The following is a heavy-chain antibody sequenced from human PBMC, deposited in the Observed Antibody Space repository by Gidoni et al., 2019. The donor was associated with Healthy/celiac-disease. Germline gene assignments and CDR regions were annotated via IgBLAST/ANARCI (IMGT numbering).Heavy chain of an antibody. V-gene: IGHV4-61*02. CDR2: IYTSGST. CDR1: GGSISSGSYY. CDR3: ARDYDGSSYWYFDL. D-gene: IGHD1-26*01. Sequence: QVQLQESGPGLVKPSQTLSLTCTVSGGSISSGSYYWSWIRQPAGKGLEWIGRIYTSGSTNYNPSLKSRVTISVDTSKNQFSLKLSSVTAADTAVYYCARDYDGSSYWYFDLWGRGTLVTVSS. J-gene: IGHJ2*01.